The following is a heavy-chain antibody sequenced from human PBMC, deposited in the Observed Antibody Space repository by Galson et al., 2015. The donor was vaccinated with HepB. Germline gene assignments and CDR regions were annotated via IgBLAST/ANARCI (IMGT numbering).Heavy chain of an antibody. V-gene: IGHV1-3*01. Sequence: SVKVSCKASGYRFTSFAMHWVRQAPGQRLEWMGWINAGNGNTKYSQKFQGRVTITRDTSASTAYMQLSSLRSEDTAVYYCAGGSAGLVYGMDVWGQGTTVTVSS. CDR2: INAGNGNT. CDR3: AGGSAGLVYGMDV. J-gene: IGHJ6*02. D-gene: IGHD2-15*01. CDR1: GYRFTSFA.